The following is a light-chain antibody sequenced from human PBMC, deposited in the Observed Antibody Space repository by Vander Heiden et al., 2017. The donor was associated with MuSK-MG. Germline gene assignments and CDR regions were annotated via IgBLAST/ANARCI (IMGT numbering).Light chain of an antibody. CDR2: DDS. CDR3: QVWDSSSDHVV. V-gene: IGLV3-21*02. CDR1: NIGSQS. J-gene: IGLJ2*01. Sequence: SYVLTQPPSVSVAPGQTATITCGGNNIGSQSVHWYQQKPGQAPVLVVYDDSDRPSGIPERFSGSNSGNPATLTISRVEAGEEADYYCQVWDSSSDHVVFGGGTKVTVL.